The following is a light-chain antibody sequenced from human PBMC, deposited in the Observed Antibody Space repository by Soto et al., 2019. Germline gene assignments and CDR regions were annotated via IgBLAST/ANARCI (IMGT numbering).Light chain of an antibody. J-gene: IGKJ2*01. CDR1: QSVSSY. CDR2: DAS. CDR3: QQRSNSPRT. V-gene: IGKV3-11*01. Sequence: EIVLTQSPATLSLSPGERATLSCRASQSVSSYLAWYKQKPGQAPRLLIYDASNRATGVPARFSGSGSGTEFTLTNSSLEPEDFAVYYCQQRSNSPRTFGQGTKLEIK.